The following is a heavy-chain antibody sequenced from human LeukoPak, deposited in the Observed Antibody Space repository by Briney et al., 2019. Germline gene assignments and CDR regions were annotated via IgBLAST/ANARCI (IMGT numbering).Heavy chain of an antibody. CDR2: IIPIFGTA. V-gene: IGHV1-69*01. CDR3: ATTVTTTGEYYYYYMDV. CDR1: GGTFSSYA. Sequence: SVKVSCKASGGTFSSYAISWVRQAPGQGLEWMGGIIPIFGTANYAQKFQGRVTITADESTSTAYMELSSLRSEDTAVYYCATTVTTTGEYYYYYMDVWGKGTTVTVSS. D-gene: IGHD4-11*01. J-gene: IGHJ6*03.